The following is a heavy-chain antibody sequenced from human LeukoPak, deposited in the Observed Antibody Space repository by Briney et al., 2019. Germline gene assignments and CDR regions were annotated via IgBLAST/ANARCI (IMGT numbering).Heavy chain of an antibody. V-gene: IGHV1-2*06. CDR2: INPNSAGT. D-gene: IGHD2-15*01. CDR1: GYTFTGYY. Sequence: GASVKVSCKASGYTFTGYYMHWVRQAPGQGLEWMGRINPNSAGTNYAQNFQGRVTMTRDTSMSTAYMELSRLRSDDTAVYYCARGSLLYCSGGSCQKDYYYYYMDVWGKGTTVTVSS. CDR3: ARGSLLYCSGGSCQKDYYYYYMDV. J-gene: IGHJ6*03.